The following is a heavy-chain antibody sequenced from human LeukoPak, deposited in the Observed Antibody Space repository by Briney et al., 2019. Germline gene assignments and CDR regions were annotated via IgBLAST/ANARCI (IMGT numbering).Heavy chain of an antibody. V-gene: IGHV3-30*02. D-gene: IGHD6-19*01. Sequence: PGGSLRLSXAASGFTFRNYGMHWVRQAPGKGLEWVAFIRYDGSNKYYVDSVNGRFTISRDNSKNTLYLQMNSLRAVDTAVYYCAKDRQWLVPGAFDIWGQGTMVTVSS. CDR2: IRYDGSNK. CDR3: AKDRQWLVPGAFDI. J-gene: IGHJ3*02. CDR1: GFTFRNYG.